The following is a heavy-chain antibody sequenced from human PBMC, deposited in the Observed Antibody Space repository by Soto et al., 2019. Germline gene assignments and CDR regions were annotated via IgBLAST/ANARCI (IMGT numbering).Heavy chain of an antibody. CDR2: IKNSAGT. J-gene: IGHJ3*02. CDR1: GFSVSKNF. Sequence: DVQLVESGGGLVQPGGSLRLSCAASGFSVSKNFMSWVRQAPGKGLEWVSIIKNSAGTDYADSVKGRFTISTDNSKNMVYLQMNSLRPEDTAVYYCARDFLGETASWVAFDIWGQGTKVTFSS. V-gene: IGHV3-66*01. CDR3: ARDFLGETASWVAFDI. D-gene: IGHD2-21*01.